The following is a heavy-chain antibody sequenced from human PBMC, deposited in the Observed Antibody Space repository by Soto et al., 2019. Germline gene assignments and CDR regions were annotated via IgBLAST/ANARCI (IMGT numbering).Heavy chain of an antibody. CDR1: GGSVNIGPYY. J-gene: IGHJ4*02. CDR3: TRGGDAYKNGH. D-gene: IGHD2-21*01. Sequence: PSETLSLTCTVPGGSVNIGPYYWSWIRQPPGKGLEWIGFIHYSGSTNYNPSLKSRVTMSVDTPKNQFSLKLTSVNAADTAVYYCTRGGDAYKNGHWGQGTLVTVSS. V-gene: IGHV4-61*01. CDR2: IHYSGST.